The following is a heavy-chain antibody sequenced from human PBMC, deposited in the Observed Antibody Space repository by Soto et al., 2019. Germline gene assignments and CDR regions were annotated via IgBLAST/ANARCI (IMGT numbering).Heavy chain of an antibody. CDR3: AREVEHPDYGGIYYGMDV. J-gene: IGHJ6*02. CDR2: INHSGST. CDR1: GGSFSGYY. D-gene: IGHD4-17*01. V-gene: IGHV4-34*01. Sequence: SETLSLTCAVYGGSFSGYYWSWIRQPPGKGLEWIGEINHSGSTNYNPSLKSRVTISVATSKNQFSLKLSSVTAADTAVYYCAREVEHPDYGGIYYGMDVWGQGTTVTVSS.